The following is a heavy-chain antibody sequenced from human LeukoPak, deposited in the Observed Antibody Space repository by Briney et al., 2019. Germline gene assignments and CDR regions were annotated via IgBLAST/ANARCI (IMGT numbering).Heavy chain of an antibody. Sequence: GGSLRLSCAASGFTFSSYVMSWVRQAPGKGLEWVSSTGPNGGSTYYTDSVKGRFTISRDFSKNTVFLHMNSLRAEDTAMYYCARGDDSGYYDYFDYWGQGALVTVSS. D-gene: IGHD3-22*01. V-gene: IGHV3-23*01. CDR2: TGPNGGST. J-gene: IGHJ4*02. CDR1: GFTFSSYV. CDR3: ARGDDSGYYDYFDY.